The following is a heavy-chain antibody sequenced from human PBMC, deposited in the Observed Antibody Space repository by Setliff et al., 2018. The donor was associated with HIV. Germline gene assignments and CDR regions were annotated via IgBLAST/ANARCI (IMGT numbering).Heavy chain of an antibody. D-gene: IGHD1-26*01. CDR2: IIPIFGTA. V-gene: IGHV1-69*05. Sequence: ASVKVSCKAYGGTFSNYGISWVRQAPGQGLEWMGGIIPIFGTANYAQKFQGRVTITTDESTSTAYMELSSLRSEDTAVYYCARAPELYSGSYDAFDIWGQGTMVTVSS. CDR3: ARAPELYSGSYDAFDI. J-gene: IGHJ3*02. CDR1: GGTFSNYG.